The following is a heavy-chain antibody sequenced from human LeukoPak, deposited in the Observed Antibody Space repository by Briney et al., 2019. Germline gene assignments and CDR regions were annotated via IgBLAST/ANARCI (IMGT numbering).Heavy chain of an antibody. Sequence: GGSLRLSCAASGFTFSSYAMSWVRQAPGKGLEWVSAISGSGGSTYYADSVKGRFTISRDNSKDTLYLQMNSLRAEDTAVYYCAKGYSSGWDYDYWGQGTLVTVSS. J-gene: IGHJ4*02. D-gene: IGHD6-19*01. CDR3: AKGYSSGWDYDY. CDR2: ISGSGGST. V-gene: IGHV3-23*01. CDR1: GFTFSSYA.